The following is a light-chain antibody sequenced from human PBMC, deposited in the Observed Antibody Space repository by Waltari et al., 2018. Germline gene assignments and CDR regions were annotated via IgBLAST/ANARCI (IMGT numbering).Light chain of an antibody. V-gene: IGKV3-11*01. CDR3: QQYHKWPPYT. Sequence: EIVLTQSPATLSLSPGERATLSCRASQSVSSYLAWYQQKPGQAPRLLIYDASNRATGIPARFSGSGSGTDFTLTISSLEPEDFAVYYCQQYHKWPPYTFGQGTKLDI. J-gene: IGKJ2*01. CDR2: DAS. CDR1: QSVSSY.